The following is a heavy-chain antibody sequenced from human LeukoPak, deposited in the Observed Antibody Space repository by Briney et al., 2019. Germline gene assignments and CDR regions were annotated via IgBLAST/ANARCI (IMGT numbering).Heavy chain of an antibody. V-gene: IGHV3-64*01. CDR1: GFTFSSYA. CDR2: ISSNGGST. Sequence: GGSLRLSCAASGFTFSSYAMHWVRQAPGKGLEYISGISSNGGSTHYVNSVKGRFSISRDNSKNTLYLQMGSLGPEDMAVYYSARDIASGIAPRPVYYWGQGTLVTVSS. J-gene: IGHJ4*02. D-gene: IGHD6-6*01. CDR3: ARDIASGIAPRPVYY.